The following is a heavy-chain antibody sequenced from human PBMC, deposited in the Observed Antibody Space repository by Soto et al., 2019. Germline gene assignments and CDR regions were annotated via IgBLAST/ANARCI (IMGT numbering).Heavy chain of an antibody. CDR2: INPNSGGT. CDR1: GYTFTGYY. Sequence: ASVKVSCKASGYTFTGYYMHWVRQAPGQGLEWMGWINPNSGGTNYAQKFQGRVTMTRDTSISTAYMELSRLRSDDTAAYYCARAPPPYYDFWSRYNSYGMVVWGEGRTVTISS. CDR3: ARAPPPYYDFWSRYNSYGMVV. J-gene: IGHJ6*01. V-gene: IGHV1-2*02. D-gene: IGHD3-3*01.